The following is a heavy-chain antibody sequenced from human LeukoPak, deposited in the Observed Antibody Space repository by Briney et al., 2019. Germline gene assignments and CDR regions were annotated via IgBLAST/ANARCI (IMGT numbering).Heavy chain of an antibody. CDR1: GGSISSRSYY. Sequence: PSETLSLTCTVSGGSISSRSYYWSWIRQPAGKGLEWMGRIYTSGSTNYNPSLKSRVTMSVDTSKNQFSLKLSSVTAADTAVYYCARAGGFWSGNYFDYWGQGTLVTVSS. CDR3: ARAGGFWSGNYFDY. D-gene: IGHD3-3*01. J-gene: IGHJ4*02. V-gene: IGHV4-61*02. CDR2: IYTSGST.